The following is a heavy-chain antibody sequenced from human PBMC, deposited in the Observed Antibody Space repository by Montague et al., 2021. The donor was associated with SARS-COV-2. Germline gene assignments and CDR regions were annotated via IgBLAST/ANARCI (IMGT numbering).Heavy chain of an antibody. CDR2: INQSGST. J-gene: IGHJ4*02. Sequence: SETLSLTCAVYGGSFSGYYWSWIRQPPGKGLEWIGEINQSGSTNXXPCLKSRVTLSVDTSKKQFSLKLSSLTAADTAVYYCARVAGGYYHDSSAYFDYWGQGSLVTVSS. CDR3: ARVAGGYYHDSSAYFDY. V-gene: IGHV4-34*01. CDR1: GGSFSGYY. D-gene: IGHD3-22*01.